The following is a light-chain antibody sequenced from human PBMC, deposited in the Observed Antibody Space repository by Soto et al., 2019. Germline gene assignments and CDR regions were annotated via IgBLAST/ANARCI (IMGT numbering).Light chain of an antibody. CDR3: QQCATSPWT. J-gene: IGKJ1*01. V-gene: IGKV3-20*01. Sequence: EIVLTQSPGSLSLSPGEIATLSCRASSSVPSIYLAWYQQKPGQAPRGLIYATSSRATGIPDRFSGSGSGTDFTLTISRLEPEDFALYFCQQCATSPWTFGQGTKVEIK. CDR2: ATS. CDR1: SSVPSIY.